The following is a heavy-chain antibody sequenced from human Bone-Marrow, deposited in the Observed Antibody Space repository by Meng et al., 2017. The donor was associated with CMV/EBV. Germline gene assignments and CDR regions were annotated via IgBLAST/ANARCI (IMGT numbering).Heavy chain of an antibody. CDR3: ARGAPRQAYYYGSGSYYKQVYFDY. J-gene: IGHJ4*02. Sequence: YWIWIRQPPGKGLEWLGEINHSGGTNYNPSLKSRVTISVDTSKNQFSLRLSSVTAADTAVYYCARGAPRQAYYYGSGSYYKQVYFDYWGQGTLVTVSS. V-gene: IGHV4-34*01. CDR1: Y. D-gene: IGHD3-10*01. CDR2: INHSGGT.